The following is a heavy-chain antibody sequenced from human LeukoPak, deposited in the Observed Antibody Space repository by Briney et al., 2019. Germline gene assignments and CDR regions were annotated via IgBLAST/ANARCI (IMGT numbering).Heavy chain of an antibody. CDR1: VFTFSDYY. CDR2: ISGSGGTM. D-gene: IGHD5-18*01. V-gene: IGHV3-11*01. Sequence: PGGSLRLSCAASVFTFSDYYMSWIRQAPGKGLEWVAYISGSGGTMYYADSVKGRFTISRDHAKNSLYLQMNSLRAEDTAVYYCARSGVYGYAGYMDVWGKGTTVTVSS. J-gene: IGHJ6*03. CDR3: ARSGVYGYAGYMDV.